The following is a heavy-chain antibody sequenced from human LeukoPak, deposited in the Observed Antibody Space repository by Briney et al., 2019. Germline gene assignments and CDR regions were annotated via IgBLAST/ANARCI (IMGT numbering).Heavy chain of an antibody. D-gene: IGHD3-22*01. Sequence: SETLSLTCTVSGGSISSSSYYWGWIRQPPGKGLGWVGSIYYSGSTYYNPSLKSRVTISVDTSKNQFSLKLSSVTAADTAVYYCARQGSRLNYYDSSGDYWGQGTPVTVSS. J-gene: IGHJ4*02. CDR2: IYYSGST. CDR3: ARQGSRLNYYDSSGDY. V-gene: IGHV4-39*01. CDR1: GGSISSSSYY.